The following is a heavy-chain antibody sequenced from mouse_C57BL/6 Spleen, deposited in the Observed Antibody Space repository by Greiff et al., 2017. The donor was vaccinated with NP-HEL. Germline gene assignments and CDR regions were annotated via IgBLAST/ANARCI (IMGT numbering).Heavy chain of an antibody. Sequence: EVQLQQSGPVLVKPGASVKMSCKASGYTFTDYYMNWVKQSHGKSLEWIGVINPYNGGTSYNQKFKGKATLTVDKSSSTAYMELNSLTSEDSAVYYGARYSSGYVNYFDYWGQGTTLTVSS. D-gene: IGHD3-2*02. CDR3: ARYSSGYVNYFDY. J-gene: IGHJ2*01. CDR1: GYTFTDYY. V-gene: IGHV1-19*01. CDR2: INPYNGGT.